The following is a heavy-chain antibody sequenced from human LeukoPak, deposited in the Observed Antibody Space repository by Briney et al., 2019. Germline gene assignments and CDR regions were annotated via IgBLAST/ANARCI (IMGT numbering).Heavy chain of an antibody. CDR1: GYTFIDYF. CDR3: ARDTSRVITVTPNDVFDL. D-gene: IGHD1-20*01. V-gene: IGHV1-2*02. CDR2: INPKSGVT. J-gene: IGHJ3*01. Sequence: ASVKVSCKPSGYTFIDYFLHWVRQAPGQGLEWMGWINPKSGVTKYAQKFQGRVTVTRDTSISSAYMELTSLRPDDTAVYYCARDTSRVITVTPNDVFDLWGQGTMVTVSS.